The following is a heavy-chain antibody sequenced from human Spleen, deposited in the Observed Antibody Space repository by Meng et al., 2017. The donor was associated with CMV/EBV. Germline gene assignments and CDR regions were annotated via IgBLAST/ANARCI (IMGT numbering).Heavy chain of an antibody. CDR3: ARDTGSGWYKDY. J-gene: IGHJ4*02. Sequence: SCTASGYTFTKYGISWVRQAPGQGLEWMGWISGYNGDTRYTQSLQGRVTLTTDTSTSTAYMDLRSLRSDDTAMYYCARDTGSGWYKDYWGQGTLVTVSS. V-gene: IGHV1-18*01. D-gene: IGHD6-19*01. CDR1: GYTFTKYG. CDR2: ISGYNGDT.